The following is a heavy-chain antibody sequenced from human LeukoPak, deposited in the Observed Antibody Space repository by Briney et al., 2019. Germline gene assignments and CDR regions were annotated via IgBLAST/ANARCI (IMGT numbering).Heavy chain of an antibody. V-gene: IGHV1-2*02. J-gene: IGHJ6*03. CDR2: INPNSGGT. CDR3: ARDRSTRSYYYYVDV. D-gene: IGHD2-2*01. CDR1: GYTFTGYY. Sequence: ASVKVSCKASGYTFTGYYMHWVRQAPGQGLEWMGWINPNSGGTNYAQKFQGRVTMTRDTSISTAYMELSRLRSDDTAVYYCARDRSTRSYYYYVDVWGKGTTVTVSS.